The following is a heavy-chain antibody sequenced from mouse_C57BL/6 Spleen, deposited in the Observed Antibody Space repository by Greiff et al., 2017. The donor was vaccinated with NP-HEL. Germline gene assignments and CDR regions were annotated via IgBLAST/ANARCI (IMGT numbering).Heavy chain of an antibody. CDR2: IRSKSNNYAT. V-gene: IGHV10-1*01. Sequence: EVQLVESGGGLVQPKGSLKLSCAASAFSFNTYAMNWVRQAPGKGLEWVARIRSKSNNYATYYADSVKDRFTISRDDSESMLYLQMNNLKTEDTAMYYCVRQRDYGSSLLFDYWGQGTTLTVSS. CDR1: AFSFNTYA. J-gene: IGHJ2*01. CDR3: VRQRDYGSSLLFDY. D-gene: IGHD1-1*01.